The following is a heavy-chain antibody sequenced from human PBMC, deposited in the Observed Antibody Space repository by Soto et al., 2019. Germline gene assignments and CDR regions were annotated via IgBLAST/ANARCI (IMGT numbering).Heavy chain of an antibody. CDR1: GFTVSTYG. D-gene: IGHD2-8*02. CDR2: ISRDGGTK. V-gene: IGHV3-30*03. J-gene: IGHJ4*02. Sequence: QVQLVESGGGVVQPGRSLRLSCAVSGFTVSTYGMHWVRQAPGKGLEWVAVISRDGGTKYYADSVKGRFTISRDNSRNTLCLEMTSLRGDDMAVYYCTGEVASGYWGQGTLVTVSS. CDR3: TGEVASGY.